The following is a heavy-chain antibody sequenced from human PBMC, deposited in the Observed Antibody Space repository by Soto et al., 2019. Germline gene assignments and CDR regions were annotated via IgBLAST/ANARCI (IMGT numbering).Heavy chain of an antibody. CDR3: ARDGGGYYLYY. CDR1: GFTFSSYA. D-gene: IGHD2-15*01. J-gene: IGHJ4*02. V-gene: IGHV3-64*01. CDR2: ISSNGGST. Sequence: GGSLRLSCAASGFTFSSYAMHWVRQAPGKGLEYVSSISSNGGSTYYANSVKGRFTISRDNSKNTLYLQMGSLRAEDMAVYYCARDGGGYYLYYWGQGALVTVSS.